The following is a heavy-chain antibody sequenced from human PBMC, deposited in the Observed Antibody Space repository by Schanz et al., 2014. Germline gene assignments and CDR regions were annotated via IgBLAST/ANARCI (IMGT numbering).Heavy chain of an antibody. D-gene: IGHD4-17*01. J-gene: IGHJ4*02. CDR1: GYTFTGYY. CDR2: ISPYNGNT. V-gene: IGHV1-18*04. Sequence: QVLLVQSGAEVKQPGASVKVSCKASGYTFTGYYIHWVRQAPGQGLEWMGWISPYNGNTKYAEKLEDRVTMTTDISTSTAYMQLRSLTSDDTAVYYCARVVRSDYLSELDFWGQGTQVIVSS. CDR3: ARVVRSDYLSELDF.